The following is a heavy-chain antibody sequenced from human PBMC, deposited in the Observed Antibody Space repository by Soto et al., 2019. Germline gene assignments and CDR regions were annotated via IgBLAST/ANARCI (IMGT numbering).Heavy chain of an antibody. CDR2: ISSSSSYI. Sequence: GSLRLSCAASGFTFSSYSMNWVRQAPGKGLEWVSSISSSSSYIYYADSVKGRFTISRDNAKNSLYLQMNSLRAEDTAVYYCARGQGVIKYYYYYGMDVWGQGTTVTVSS. V-gene: IGHV3-21*01. J-gene: IGHJ6*02. CDR1: GFTFSSYS. D-gene: IGHD3-10*01. CDR3: ARGQGVIKYYYYYGMDV.